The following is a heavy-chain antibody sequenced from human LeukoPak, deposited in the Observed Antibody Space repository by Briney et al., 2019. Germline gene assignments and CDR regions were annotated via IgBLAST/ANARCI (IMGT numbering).Heavy chain of an antibody. CDR1: GFTFSNYA. CDR3: AKWGDYDILTGYYDSDY. CDR2: IVGSGGST. J-gene: IGHJ4*02. D-gene: IGHD3-9*01. V-gene: IGHV3-23*01. Sequence: GASLRLSCAASGFTFSNYAMSWVRQAPGKGLEWVSAIVGSGGSTYYAGSVKGRFTISRDNPKNTLYLQMNSLRAEDTAVYYCAKWGDYDILTGYYDSDYWGQGTLVTVSS.